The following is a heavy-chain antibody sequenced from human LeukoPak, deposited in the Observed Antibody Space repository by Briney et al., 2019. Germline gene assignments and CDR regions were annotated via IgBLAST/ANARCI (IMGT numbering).Heavy chain of an antibody. J-gene: IGHJ4*02. Sequence: GGSLRLSCAASGFTFSSYAMSWVRQAPGKGLEWVSAISGSGGSTYYADSVKGRFTISRDNAKNSLFLQMNSLRAEDTAVYYCAKGRTSGSSWPFDYWGQGTLVTVSS. D-gene: IGHD6-13*01. CDR3: AKGRTSGSSWPFDY. V-gene: IGHV3-23*01. CDR1: GFTFSSYA. CDR2: ISGSGGST.